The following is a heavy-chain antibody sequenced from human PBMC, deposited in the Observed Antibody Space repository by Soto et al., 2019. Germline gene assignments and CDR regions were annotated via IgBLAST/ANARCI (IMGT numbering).Heavy chain of an antibody. CDR3: ARDHGITGTPAFDI. CDR1: GYTFTGYY. J-gene: IGHJ3*02. V-gene: IGHV1-2*02. Sequence: QVQLVQSGAEVKKPGASVKVSCKASGYTFTGYYMHWVRQAPGQGLEWMGWINPNSGGTNYAQKFQGRVTMTRDASISTAYMELSRLRSDDTAVYYCARDHGITGTPAFDIWDQGTMVTVSS. CDR2: INPNSGGT. D-gene: IGHD1-20*01.